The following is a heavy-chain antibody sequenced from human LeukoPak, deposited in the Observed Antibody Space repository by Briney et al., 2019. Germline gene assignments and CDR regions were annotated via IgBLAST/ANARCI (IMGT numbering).Heavy chain of an antibody. V-gene: IGHV1-2*02. D-gene: IGHD3-3*01. J-gene: IGHJ4*02. CDR1: GYTFTGYY. Sequence: ASVKVSCKASGYTFTGYYMHWVRQAPGQGLEWMGWINPNSGGTNYAQKFQGRVTMTRDTSISTAYMELSRLRSDDTAVYYCARGYHRRITIFGVVTPVDYWGQGTLVTVSS. CDR2: INPNSGGT. CDR3: ARGYHRRITIFGVVTPVDY.